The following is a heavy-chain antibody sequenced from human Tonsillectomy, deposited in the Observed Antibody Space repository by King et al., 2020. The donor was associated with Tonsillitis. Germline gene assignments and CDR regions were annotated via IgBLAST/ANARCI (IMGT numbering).Heavy chain of an antibody. CDR2: ISYDGSNK. Sequence: VQLVESGGGVVQPGRSLRLSCAASGFNFSSYAMHWVRQAPGKGLEWVAVISYDGSNKYYADSVKGRFTISRDNSKNTVYLQMNSLRAEDTAVYYCARAAESIAVAGTARYGWFDPWGQGTLVIVSS. V-gene: IGHV3-30-3*01. CDR1: GFNFSSYA. J-gene: IGHJ5*02. CDR3: ARAAESIAVAGTARYGWFDP. D-gene: IGHD6-19*01.